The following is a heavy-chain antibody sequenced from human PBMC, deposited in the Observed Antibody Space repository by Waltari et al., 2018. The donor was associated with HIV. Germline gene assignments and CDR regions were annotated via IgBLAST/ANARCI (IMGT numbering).Heavy chain of an antibody. V-gene: IGHV1-2*02. CDR3: ARDPSYGFAACDY. CDR2: NNPKNGDT. D-gene: IGHD2-15*01. J-gene: IGHJ4*02. Sequence: QVQLVQSGAEVKKPGASVKVSCKASGYTFTGYYIHWVRQAPGQGLEWMGWNNPKNGDTNFAQNFQGRVTMTRDTSSGAVYMELSSLTSDDTAIYYCARDPSYGFAACDYWGQGTLVTVSS. CDR1: GYTFTGYY.